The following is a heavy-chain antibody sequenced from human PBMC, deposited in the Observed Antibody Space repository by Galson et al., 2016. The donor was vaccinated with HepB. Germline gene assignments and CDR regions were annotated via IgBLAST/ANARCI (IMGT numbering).Heavy chain of an antibody. D-gene: IGHD5-12*01. CDR1: GFVSSAYA. CDR3: VRDAPYGYRFTYLDP. V-gene: IGHV3-23*01. Sequence: SLRLSCAASGFVSSAYAMTWVRQAPGKGLEWLAHISNSGDRTYYADSVKGRFTISRDNSQNTVFLQMNGLRAEDTATYYCVRDAPYGYRFTYLDPWGQGTLVSVSS. CDR2: ISNSGDRT. J-gene: IGHJ5*02.